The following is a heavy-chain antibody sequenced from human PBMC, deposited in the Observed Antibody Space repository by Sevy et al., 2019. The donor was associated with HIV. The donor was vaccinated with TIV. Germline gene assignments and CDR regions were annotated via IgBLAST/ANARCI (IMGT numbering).Heavy chain of an antibody. J-gene: IGHJ5*02. D-gene: IGHD2-15*01. CDR3: ARAGKDIVVVVAATLWDWFDP. CDR2: IKQDGSEK. CDR1: GFTFSSYA. V-gene: IGHV3-7*01. Sequence: GGSLRLSCAASGFTFSSYAMSWVRQAPGKGLEWVANIKQDGSEKYYVDSVKGRFTISRDNAKNSLYLQMNSLRAEDTAVYYCARAGKDIVVVVAATLWDWFDPWGQGTLVTVSS.